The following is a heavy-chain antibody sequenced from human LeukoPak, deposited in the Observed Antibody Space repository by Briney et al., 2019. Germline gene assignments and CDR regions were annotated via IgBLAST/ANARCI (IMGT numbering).Heavy chain of an antibody. D-gene: IGHD5-18*01. V-gene: IGHV1-2*02. CDR1: GYTSTGYY. Sequence: GASVKVSCKASGYTSTGYYMHWVRQAPGQGLEWMGWINPNSGGTNYAQKFQGRVTMTRDTSISTAYMELSRLRSDDTAVYYCARGAAMVQDPYDYWGQGTLVTVSS. J-gene: IGHJ4*02. CDR3: ARGAAMVQDPYDY. CDR2: INPNSGGT.